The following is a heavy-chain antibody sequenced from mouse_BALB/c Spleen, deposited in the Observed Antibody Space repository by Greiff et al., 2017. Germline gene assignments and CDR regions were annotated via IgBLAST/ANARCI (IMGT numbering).Heavy chain of an antibody. Sequence: EVQLQQSGTVLARPGASVKMSCKASGYTFTSYWMHWVKQRPGQGLEWIGAIYPGNSDTSYNQKFKGKAKLTAVTSTSTAYMELSSLTNEDSAVYYCTRHYYGSSYGYYAMDYWGQGTSVTVSS. J-gene: IGHJ4*01. V-gene: IGHV1-5*01. CDR2: IYPGNSDT. CDR3: TRHYYGSSYGYYAMDY. D-gene: IGHD1-1*01. CDR1: GYTFTSYW.